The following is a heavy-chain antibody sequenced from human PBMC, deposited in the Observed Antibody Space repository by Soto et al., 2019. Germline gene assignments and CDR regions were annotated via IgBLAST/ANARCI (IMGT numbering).Heavy chain of an antibody. J-gene: IGHJ4*02. D-gene: IGHD6-19*01. CDR1: GFTFNSYS. CDR3: ARRPGYSSGWTTPFYY. V-gene: IGHV3-48*02. Sequence: EVTLVESGGGLVQPGGSLSLSCAASGFTFNSYSLNWVRQAPGKGLEWVSYISSSSSTIYYADSVKGRFTISRDNAENSLYLQLNSLRDEDTAVYYCARRPGYSSGWTTPFYYWGQGTLVTVSS. CDR2: ISSSSSTI.